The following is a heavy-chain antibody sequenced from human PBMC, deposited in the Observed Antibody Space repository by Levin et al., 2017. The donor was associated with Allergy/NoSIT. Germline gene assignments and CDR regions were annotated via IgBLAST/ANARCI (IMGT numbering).Heavy chain of an antibody. J-gene: IGHJ5*02. CDR2: IYWDDDK. CDR1: GFSLSTSGVG. V-gene: IGHV2-5*02. D-gene: IGHD3-10*01. CDR3: AHNSRTTFGELSDWFDP. Sequence: SGPTLVKPTQTLTLTCTFSGFSLSTSGVGVGWIRQPPGKALEWLALIYWDDDKRYSPSLKSRLTITKDTSKNQVVLTMTNMDPVDTGTYYCAHNSRTTFGELSDWFDPWGQGTLVTVSS.